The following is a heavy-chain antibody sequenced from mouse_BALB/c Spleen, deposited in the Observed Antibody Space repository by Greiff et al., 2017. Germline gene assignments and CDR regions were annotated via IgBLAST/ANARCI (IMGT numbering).Heavy chain of an antibody. J-gene: IGHJ1*01. CDR3: ARYVYFDV. CDR1: GFTFSSFG. CDR2: ISSGSSTI. V-gene: IGHV5-17*02. Sequence: EVQGVESGGGLVQPGGSRKLSCAASGFTFSSFGMHWVRQAPEKGLEWVAYISSGSSTIYYADTVKGRFTISRDNPKNTLFLQMTSLRSEDTAMYYCARYVYFDVWGAGTTVTVSS.